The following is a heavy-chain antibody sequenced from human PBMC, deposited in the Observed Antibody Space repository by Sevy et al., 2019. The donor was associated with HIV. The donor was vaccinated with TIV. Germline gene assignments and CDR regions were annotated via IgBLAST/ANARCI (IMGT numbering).Heavy chain of an antibody. J-gene: IGHJ5*02. CDR3: ARERRGRPQSNWFDP. D-gene: IGHD3-10*01. CDR1: GYTFTGYY. Sequence: ASVKVSCKASGYTFTGYYMHWVRQAPGQGLEWMGWINPNSGGTNYAQKFQGRVTMTRDTSISTAYMELSRLRSDDTAVDYCARERRGRPQSNWFDPWGQGTLVTVSS. CDR2: INPNSGGT. V-gene: IGHV1-2*02.